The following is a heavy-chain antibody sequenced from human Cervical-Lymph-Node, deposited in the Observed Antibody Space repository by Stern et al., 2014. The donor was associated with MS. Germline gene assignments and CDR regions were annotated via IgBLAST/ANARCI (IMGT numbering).Heavy chain of an antibody. CDR1: GGSVSSGGYT. J-gene: IGHJ5*02. CDR3: ARVVRFLEWVPFDP. V-gene: IGHV4-30-2*01. D-gene: IGHD3-3*01. CDR2: ISEDEGS. Sequence: QMQLVESGSGLVRPSQTLSLTCTVSGGSVSSGGYTWSWLRQPPGKGPEGIGNISEDEGSSYNPSLKSRVTLSIDSSKNQFSLRLGSMTAADTALYYCARVVRFLEWVPFDPWGQGILVTVSS.